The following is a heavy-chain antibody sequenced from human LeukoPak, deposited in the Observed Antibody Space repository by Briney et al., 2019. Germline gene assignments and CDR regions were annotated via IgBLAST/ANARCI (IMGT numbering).Heavy chain of an antibody. J-gene: IGHJ6*02. V-gene: IGHV3-30*04. CDR3: ARDFTMGKGGYYYGMDV. CDR2: ISYDGSNK. Sequence: GGSLRLSCAASGFTFSSYAMHWVRQAPGKGLEWVAVISYDGSNKYYADSVKGRFTISRDNSKNTLYLQMNSLRAEDTAVYYCARDFTMGKGGYYYGMDVWGQGTTVTVS. CDR1: GFTFSSYA. D-gene: IGHD3-10*01.